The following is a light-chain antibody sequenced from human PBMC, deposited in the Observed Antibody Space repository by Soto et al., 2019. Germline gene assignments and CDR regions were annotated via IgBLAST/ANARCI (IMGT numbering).Light chain of an antibody. Sequence: EIVLTQSPATLSLSPGERATLSCRASQSVSSYLAWYQQKPGQAPRLLIYDASNRATGIPARFSGSGSGTDFTLTISSLEPEDFAVYYCKQRSNWLRTFGQGTKVEIK. CDR1: QSVSSY. V-gene: IGKV3-11*01. J-gene: IGKJ1*01. CDR2: DAS. CDR3: KQRSNWLRT.